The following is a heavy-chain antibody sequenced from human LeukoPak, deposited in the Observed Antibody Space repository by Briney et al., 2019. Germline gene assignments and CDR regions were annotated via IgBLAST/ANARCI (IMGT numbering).Heavy chain of an antibody. CDR1: GGSISSSSYY. CDR2: ICHSGST. V-gene: IGHV4-39*07. D-gene: IGHD3-22*01. J-gene: IGHJ4*02. CDR3: ARAPYYYDSSGYKNFDY. Sequence: PSETLSLTCTVSGGSISSSSYYWGWIRQPPGKGLEWIGSICHSGSTYYNPSLKSRVTISVDTSKNQFSLKLSSVTAADTAVYYCARAPYYYDSSGYKNFDYWGQGTLVTVSS.